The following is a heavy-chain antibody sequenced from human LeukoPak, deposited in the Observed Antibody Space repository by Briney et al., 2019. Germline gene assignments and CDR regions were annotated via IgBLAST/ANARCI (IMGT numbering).Heavy chain of an antibody. Sequence: PSETLSLTCTVSGGSTSSSSYYWGWIRQPPGKGLEWIGSIYYSGSTNYNPSLKSRVTISVDTSKNQFSLKLSSVTAADTAVYYCAREEGATEQFDPWGQGTLVTVSS. CDR1: GGSTSSSSYY. D-gene: IGHD1-26*01. J-gene: IGHJ5*02. CDR3: AREEGATEQFDP. CDR2: IYYSGST. V-gene: IGHV4-39*07.